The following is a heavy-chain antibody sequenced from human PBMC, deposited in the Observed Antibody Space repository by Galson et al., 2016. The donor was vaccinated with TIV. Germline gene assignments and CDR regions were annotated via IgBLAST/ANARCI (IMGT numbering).Heavy chain of an antibody. D-gene: IGHD6-13*01. Sequence: SLRLSCAASGFTFSSYSMHWVRQAPGQGLEWVSFISYDGSDKNYADSVKGRFTISRDKSKNTLYLQMNRLRAEDTALYYCARGFSSYYFDYWGQGPLVTVSS. CDR2: ISYDGSDK. CDR1: GFTFSSYS. V-gene: IGHV3-30-3*01. J-gene: IGHJ4*02. CDR3: ARGFSSYYFDY.